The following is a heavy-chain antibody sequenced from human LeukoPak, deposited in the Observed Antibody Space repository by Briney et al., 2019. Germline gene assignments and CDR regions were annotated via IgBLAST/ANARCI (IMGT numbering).Heavy chain of an antibody. V-gene: IGHV3-73*01. CDR3: TRSAGGTFDY. CDR1: GFTFSGST. CDR2: IRTKVNSYAT. Sequence: PGGSLKLSCADSGFTFSGSTMHWVRQASGKGLEWVGRIRTKVNSYATAYAASVKGRFTISRDDSKNTAYLQMNSLKTEDTAVYYCTRSAGGTFDYWGQGTLVTVSS. D-gene: IGHD1-26*01. J-gene: IGHJ4*02.